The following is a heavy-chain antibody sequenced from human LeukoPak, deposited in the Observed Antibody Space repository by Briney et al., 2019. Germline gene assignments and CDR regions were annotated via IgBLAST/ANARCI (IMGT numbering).Heavy chain of an antibody. J-gene: IGHJ6*03. CDR1: GGTFSNYA. Sequence: ASVKVSCKTSGGTFSNYAISWVRQAPGQGLEWMGRIIPIFGTANYAQKFQGRVTINADEFTSTVYMELYSLTSEDTAVYYCARDGVVAATLDYYYYMDVWGKGTTVTVSS. D-gene: IGHD2-15*01. CDR2: IIPIFGTA. CDR3: ARDGVVAATLDYYYYMDV. V-gene: IGHV1-69*13.